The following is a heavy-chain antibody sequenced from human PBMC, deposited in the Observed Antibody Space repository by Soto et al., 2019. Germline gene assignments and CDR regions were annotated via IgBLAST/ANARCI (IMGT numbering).Heavy chain of an antibody. J-gene: IGHJ4*02. Sequence: EVQLLQSGGGLVQPGGSLRLSCAASGFKFSNFAMRWIRQAPGKGLEWVSGINGGGGNTDYADSVKGRFTISRDNSKNTLYLQMRKLRAEDKVVYFCAKVHLIYCSTWVFFDYWGQGSRVTVSS. D-gene: IGHD2-2*01. CDR1: GFKFSNFA. CDR2: INGGGGNT. V-gene: IGHV3-23*01. CDR3: AKVHLIYCSTWVFFDY.